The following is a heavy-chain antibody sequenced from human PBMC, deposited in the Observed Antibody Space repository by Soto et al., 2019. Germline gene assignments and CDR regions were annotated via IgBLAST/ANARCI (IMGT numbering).Heavy chain of an antibody. J-gene: IGHJ6*02. CDR3: ARGLREWELAYYYYYGMDV. V-gene: IGHV1-2*04. CDR2: INPNSGGT. CDR1: GYTFTGYY. Sequence: ASVKVSCKASGYTFTGYYMHWVRQAPGQGLEWMGWINPNSGGTNYAQKFQGWVTMTRDTSISTAYMELSRLRSDDTAVYYCARGLREWELAYYYYYGMDVWGQGTTVTVSS. D-gene: IGHD1-26*01.